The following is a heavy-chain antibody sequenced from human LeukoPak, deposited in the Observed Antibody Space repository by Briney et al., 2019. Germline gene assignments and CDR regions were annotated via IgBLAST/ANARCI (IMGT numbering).Heavy chain of an antibody. V-gene: IGHV3-7*01. Sequence: GESLRLSCVGALGSHWMGWVRQAPGKGLEWVANIKEDGSQKYYMDSVKGRFTISRDNAKSSLFLQMNNLRVEDTAVYYCTRDQTWGQGTLVTVSS. J-gene: IGHJ4*02. CDR3: TRDQT. CDR2: IKEDGSQK. CDR1: LGSHW.